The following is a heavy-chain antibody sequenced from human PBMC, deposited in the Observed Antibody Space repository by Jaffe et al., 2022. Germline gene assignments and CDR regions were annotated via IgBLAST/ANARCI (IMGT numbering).Heavy chain of an antibody. CDR2: IDWDDDK. D-gene: IGHD3-22*01. CDR1: GFSLSTSGMC. J-gene: IGHJ4*02. V-gene: IGHV2-70*20. Sequence: QVTLRESGPALVKPTQTLTLTCTFSGFSLSTSGMCVSWVRQPPGKALEWLALIDWDDDKYYSTSLKTRLTISKDTSKNQVVLTMTNMDPVDTATYYCARILLDYDSSGYYYQREDYWGQGTLVTVSS. CDR3: ARILLDYDSSGYYYQREDY.